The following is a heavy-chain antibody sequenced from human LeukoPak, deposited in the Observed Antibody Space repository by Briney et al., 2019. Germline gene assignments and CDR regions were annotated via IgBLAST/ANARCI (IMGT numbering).Heavy chain of an antibody. CDR1: GGSISSGGYS. J-gene: IGHJ3*02. CDR3: ARSGYSSYDAFDI. V-gene: IGHV4-30-2*01. CDR2: IYHSGST. D-gene: IGHD6-19*01. Sequence: SQTLSLTCAVSGGSISSGGYSWSWIRQPPGQGLEWIGYIYHSGSTYYNPSLKSRVTISVDRSKNQFSLKLSSVTAADTAVYYCARSGYSSYDAFDIWGQGTMVTVSS.